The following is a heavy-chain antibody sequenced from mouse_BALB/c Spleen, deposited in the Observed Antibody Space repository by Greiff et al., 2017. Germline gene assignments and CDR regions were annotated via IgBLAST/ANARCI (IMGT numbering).Heavy chain of an antibody. Sequence: EVKVVESGGGLVQPGGSMKLSCVASGFTFSNYWMNWVRQSPEKGLEWVAEIRLKSNNYATHYAESVKGRFTISRDDSKSSVYLQMNNLRAEDTGIYYCTRDDGYYGYYFDYWGQGTTLTVSS. CDR1: GFTFSNYW. CDR3: TRDDGYYGYYFDY. J-gene: IGHJ2*01. D-gene: IGHD2-3*01. V-gene: IGHV6-6*02. CDR2: IRLKSNNYAT.